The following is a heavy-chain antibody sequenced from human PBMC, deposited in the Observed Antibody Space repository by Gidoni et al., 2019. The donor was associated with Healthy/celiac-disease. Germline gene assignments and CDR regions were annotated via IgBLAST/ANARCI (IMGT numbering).Heavy chain of an antibody. CDR3: ARVGCSGGSCYSFGYFDL. Sequence: QVQLVQSGAEVKKPGYSVKVSCKASGGTFSSYAISWVRQAPGQGLEWMGGIIPIFGTANYAQKFQGRVTITADESTSTAYMELSSLRSEDTAVYYCARVGCSGGSCYSFGYFDLWGRGTLVTVSS. J-gene: IGHJ2*01. CDR2: IIPIFGTA. CDR1: GGTFSSYA. V-gene: IGHV1-69*01. D-gene: IGHD2-15*01.